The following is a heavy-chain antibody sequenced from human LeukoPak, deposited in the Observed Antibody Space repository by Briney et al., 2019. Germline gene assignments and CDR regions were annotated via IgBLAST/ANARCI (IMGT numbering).Heavy chain of an antibody. CDR1: GFTFSSYS. CDR3: ARDRGPEGYYYYYYMDV. J-gene: IGHJ6*03. CDR2: ISSSSTI. D-gene: IGHD3-10*01. V-gene: IGHV3-48*02. Sequence: PGGSLRLPCAASGFTFSSYSMNWVRQAPGKGLERVSYISSSSTIYYADSVKGRFTISRDNAKNSLYLQMNSLRDEDTAVYYCARDRGPEGYYYYYYMDVWGKGTTVTVSS.